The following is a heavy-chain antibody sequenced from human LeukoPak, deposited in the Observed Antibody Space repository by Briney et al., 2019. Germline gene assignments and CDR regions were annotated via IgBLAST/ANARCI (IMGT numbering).Heavy chain of an antibody. CDR1: GASVSSSSAS. V-gene: IGHV6-1*01. Sequence: SQTLSLTCAISGASVSSSSASWNWLRQSPSRGLEWLGRTYFRSRWSNDYAPSVQSRIIITADTSRNQFSLHLNSVTPEDMAVYFCARDRDSNFEWGPYDPWGQGTLVIVSS. J-gene: IGHJ5*02. D-gene: IGHD4-11*01. CDR3: ARDRDSNFEWGPYDP. CDR2: TYFRSRWSN.